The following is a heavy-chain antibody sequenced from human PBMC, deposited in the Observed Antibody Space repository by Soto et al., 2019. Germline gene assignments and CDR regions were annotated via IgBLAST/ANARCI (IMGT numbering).Heavy chain of an antibody. J-gene: IGHJ6*02. CDR1: GGTFSSYA. V-gene: IGHV1-69*01. CDR3: ARDRPALLLTYYGMDV. Sequence: QVQLVQSGAEVKKPGSSVKVSCKASGGTFSSYAISWVRQAPGQGLEWMGVIIPIFGTANYAPKFQGRVTITADESTSTAYMELSSLRSEDTAVYYCARDRPALLLTYYGMDVWGQGTTVTVSS. D-gene: IGHD2-15*01. CDR2: IIPIFGTA.